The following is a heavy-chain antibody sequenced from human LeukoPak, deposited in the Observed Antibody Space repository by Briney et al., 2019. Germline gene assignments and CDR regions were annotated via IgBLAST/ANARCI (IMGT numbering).Heavy chain of an antibody. CDR3: ASSLYGSGSYYPSDAFDI. CDR1: GGSFSGYY. J-gene: IGHJ3*02. D-gene: IGHD3-10*01. V-gene: IGHV4-34*01. Sequence: SETLSLTCAVYGGSFSGYYWSWIRQPPGKGLEWIGEINHSGSTNYNPSLKSRVTISVDTSKNQFSLKLSSVTAADTAVYYCASSLYGSGSYYPSDAFDIWGQGTMVTVSS. CDR2: INHSGST.